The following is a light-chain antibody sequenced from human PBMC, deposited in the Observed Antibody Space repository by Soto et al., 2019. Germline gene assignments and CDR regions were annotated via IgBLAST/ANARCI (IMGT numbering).Light chain of an antibody. CDR3: HQRNKWRT. CDR1: QSVSNF. J-gene: IGKJ1*01. V-gene: IGKV3-11*01. CDR2: DAS. Sequence: DIVLTQSPATLSLSPGERATLSCRASQSVSNFLAWYQQKPGQAPRLLIYDASNRATGIPARFSGSGFGTDFTLTISSLESEDFAVYYCHQRNKWRTFGQGTKVEIK.